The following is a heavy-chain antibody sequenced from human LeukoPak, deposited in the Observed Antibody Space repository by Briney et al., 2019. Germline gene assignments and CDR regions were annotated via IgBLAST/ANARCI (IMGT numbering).Heavy chain of an antibody. D-gene: IGHD3-10*01. CDR1: GGTFSSYA. Sequence: ASVKVSCKASGGTFSSYAISWARQAPGQGLEWMGGIIPIFGTANYAQKFQGRVTITTDESTSTAYMGLSSLRSEDTAVYYCARAMKSYGSGSYPRYFDYWGQGTLVAVSS. CDR2: IIPIFGTA. CDR3: ARAMKSYGSGSYPRYFDY. V-gene: IGHV1-69*05. J-gene: IGHJ4*02.